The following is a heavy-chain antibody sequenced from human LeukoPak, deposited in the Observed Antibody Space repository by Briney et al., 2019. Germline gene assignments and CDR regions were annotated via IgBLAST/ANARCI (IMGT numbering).Heavy chain of an antibody. CDR1: GGSFSSYY. CDR2: IYYSGSA. J-gene: IGHJ5*02. CDR3: ARIPIAFPLLPP. D-gene: IGHD2-2*01. V-gene: IGHV4-59*01. Sequence: PSETLSLTCTVSGGSFSSYYWSWIRQPPGRGLEWIGYIYYSGSANYNPSLKSRVTISIDTSKYQFSLNLTSVTAEDTAVYYCARIPIAFPLLPPWGQGILVTVSS.